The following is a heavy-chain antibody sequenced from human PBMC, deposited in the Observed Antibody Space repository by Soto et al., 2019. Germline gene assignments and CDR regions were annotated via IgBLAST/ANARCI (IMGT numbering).Heavy chain of an antibody. V-gene: IGHV1-46*01. Sequence: ASVKVSCKASGYTFTRYNVHWVRQAPGQGLEWMAIINPGGGTTYYVQKFEGRVTLTTDTSTSTVYMELSSLRSDDTAVYYCARVRGGGSEYFFDYWGQGTLVTVS. CDR3: ARVRGGGSEYFFDY. D-gene: IGHD2-15*01. CDR1: GYTFTRYN. J-gene: IGHJ4*02. CDR2: INPGGGTT.